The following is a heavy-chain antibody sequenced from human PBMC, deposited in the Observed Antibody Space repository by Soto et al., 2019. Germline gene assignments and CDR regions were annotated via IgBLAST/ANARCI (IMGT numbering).Heavy chain of an antibody. J-gene: IGHJ4*02. CDR3: ARDSSPYGDYVGFDY. D-gene: IGHD4-17*01. Sequence: ASVKVSCKASGYTFTNYGISWVRQAPGQGLEWMGWISAYNGNTNYAQKLQGRVTMTTDTSTSTAYMELRSLRSDDTAVYYCARDSSPYGDYVGFDYWGQGTLVTVSS. CDR1: GYTFTNYG. V-gene: IGHV1-18*01. CDR2: ISAYNGNT.